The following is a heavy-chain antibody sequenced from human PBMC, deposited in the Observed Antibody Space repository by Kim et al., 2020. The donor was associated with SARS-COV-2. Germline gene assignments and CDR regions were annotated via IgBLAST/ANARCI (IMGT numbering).Heavy chain of an antibody. CDR1: GFTFSSYG. Sequence: GGSLRLSCAASGFTFSSYGMHWARQAPGKGLEWVAVISYDGSNKFYADSVKGRFTISRDNSKNTLYLQMNSLRAEDTAVYYCTLTGYSSSSPFDYWGQGTLVTVSS. V-gene: IGHV3-30*03. CDR3: TLTGYSSSSPFDY. D-gene: IGHD6-13*01. J-gene: IGHJ4*02. CDR2: ISYDGSNK.